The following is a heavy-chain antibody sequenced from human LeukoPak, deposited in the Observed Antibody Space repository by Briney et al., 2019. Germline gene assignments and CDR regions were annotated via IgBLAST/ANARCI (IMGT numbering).Heavy chain of an antibody. J-gene: IGHJ4*02. CDR2: ISGSGGST. Sequence: PGGSLRLSCVASGFTFSSYAMSWVRQAPGKGLEWVSAISGSGGSTYYADSVKGRFTISRDNSKNTLYLQMNSLRAEDTAVYYCASSSGGYCSSTSCYNAYWGQGTLVTVSS. CDR1: GFTFSSYA. D-gene: IGHD2-2*02. V-gene: IGHV3-23*01. CDR3: ASSSGGYCSSTSCYNAY.